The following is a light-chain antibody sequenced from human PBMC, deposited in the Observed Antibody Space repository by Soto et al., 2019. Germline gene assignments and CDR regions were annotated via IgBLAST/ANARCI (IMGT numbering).Light chain of an antibody. CDR3: QHYGASFAA. CDR2: DAS. Sequence: EIFLTQSPGTLSVSPGESAIVSCRASQSVSNKLAWYRQTRGQAPRLLIYDASTRATDTPARFSGSGSGTDFTLTITRVEPADFAVYYCQHYGASFAAFGQGTQV. V-gene: IGKV3-20*01. CDR1: QSVSNK. J-gene: IGKJ1*01.